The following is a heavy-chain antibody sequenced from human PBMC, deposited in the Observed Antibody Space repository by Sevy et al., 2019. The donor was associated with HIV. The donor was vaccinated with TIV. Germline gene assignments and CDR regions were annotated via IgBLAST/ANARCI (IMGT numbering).Heavy chain of an antibody. J-gene: IGHJ4*02. CDR3: ATHANSVAGTRYFAY. CDR2: IYYRGTT. D-gene: IGHD6-19*01. V-gene: IGHV4-39*01. Sequence: SETLSLTCTVSGASISGSGFYWGWVRQSPGKGLERIGSIYYRGTTYYNASLKSRLTISADSSKNQFSLNLNSVTAADTAVYYCATHANSVAGTRYFAYWGQGTLVTVSS. CDR1: GASISGSGFY.